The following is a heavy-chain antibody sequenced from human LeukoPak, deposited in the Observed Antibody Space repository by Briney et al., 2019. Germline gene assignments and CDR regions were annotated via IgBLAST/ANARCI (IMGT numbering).Heavy chain of an antibody. Sequence: SGTLSLTCAVSGGSISSSNWWSWVRQPPGKGLEWIGEIYHSGSTNYNPSLESRLTMSIDTSKNQFSLKLNSVTAADTAMYFCGFSEGDFWGQGALVTVSS. D-gene: IGHD6-25*01. CDR1: GGSISSSNW. J-gene: IGHJ4*02. CDR3: GFSEGDF. V-gene: IGHV4-4*02. CDR2: IYHSGST.